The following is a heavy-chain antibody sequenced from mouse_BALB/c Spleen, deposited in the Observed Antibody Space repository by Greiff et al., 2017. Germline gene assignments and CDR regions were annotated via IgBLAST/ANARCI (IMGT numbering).Heavy chain of an antibody. CDR3: ARDYYGSSWYFDV. J-gene: IGHJ1*01. Sequence: DVHLVESGGGLVQPGGSLRLSCATSGFTFTDYYMSWVRQPPGKALEWLGFIRNKANGYTTEYSASVKGRFTISRDNSQSILYLQMNTLRAEDSATYYCARDYYGSSWYFDVWGAGTTVTVSS. CDR1: GFTFTDYY. CDR2: IRNKANGYTT. V-gene: IGHV7-3*02. D-gene: IGHD1-1*01.